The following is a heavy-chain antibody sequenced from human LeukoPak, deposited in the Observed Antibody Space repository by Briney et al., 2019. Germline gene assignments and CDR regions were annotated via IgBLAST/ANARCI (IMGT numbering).Heavy chain of an antibody. CDR3: ARGTTVTTWGGHWFDP. CDR1: GYSISSGYY. Sequence: SETLSLTCTVSGYSISSGYYWGWIRQPPGKGLEWIGSIYHSGSTYYNPSLKSRVTISVDTSKNQFSLKLSSVTAADTAVYYCARGTTVTTWGGHWFDPWGQGTLVTVSS. D-gene: IGHD4-17*01. J-gene: IGHJ5*02. V-gene: IGHV4-38-2*02. CDR2: IYHSGST.